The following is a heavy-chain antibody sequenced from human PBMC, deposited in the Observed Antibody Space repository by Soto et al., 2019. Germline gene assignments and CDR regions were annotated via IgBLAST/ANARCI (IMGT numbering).Heavy chain of an antibody. V-gene: IGHV3-33*01. CDR2: IWYDGSNK. J-gene: IGHJ4*02. D-gene: IGHD5-18*01. CDR1: GFTFSSYG. CDR3: ARDDGTAMNDY. Sequence: PXGSLKLYCAASGFTFSSYGMHRVRQAPGKGLEWVAVIWYDGSNKYYADSVKGRFTISRDNSKNTLYLQMNSLRAEDTAVYYCARDDGTAMNDYWGQGTLVTVSS.